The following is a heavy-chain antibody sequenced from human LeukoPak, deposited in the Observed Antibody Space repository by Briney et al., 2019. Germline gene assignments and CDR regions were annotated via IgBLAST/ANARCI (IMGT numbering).Heavy chain of an antibody. J-gene: IGHJ4*02. Sequence: PGGSLRLSCAPSGFIFSGSAMHWVRESCGKGLEWVGRIRSNVNSYATAYAASVKGRFTIYRNDSKNTSYLQMNSLKTEDTAVYYCTTLFDYGDQLDYWGQGTLVTVSS. D-gene: IGHD4-17*01. CDR3: TTLFDYGDQLDY. CDR2: IRSNVNSYAT. V-gene: IGHV3-73*01. CDR1: GFIFSGSA.